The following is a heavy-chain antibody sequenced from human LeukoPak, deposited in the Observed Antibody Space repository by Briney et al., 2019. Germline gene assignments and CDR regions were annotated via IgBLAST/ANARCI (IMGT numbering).Heavy chain of an antibody. CDR2: IYYSGST. CDR1: GGSISSSSYY. J-gene: IGHJ4*02. D-gene: IGHD3-10*01. V-gene: IGHV4-39*01. Sequence: SETLSLTCTVSGGSISSSSYYWGWIRQPPGKGLEWIGSIYYSGSTYYNPSLKSRVTISVDTSKNQFSLRLSSVTASDTAVYYCARQYGSGSYYPPFDYWGQGTLVTVSS. CDR3: ARQYGSGSYYPPFDY.